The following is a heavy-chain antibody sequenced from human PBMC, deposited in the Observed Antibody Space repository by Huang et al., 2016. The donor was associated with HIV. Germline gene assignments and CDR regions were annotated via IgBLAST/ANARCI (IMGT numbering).Heavy chain of an antibody. CDR1: GNIVSSKY. CDR3: ANGGGFDYFYYMDV. D-gene: IGHD3-10*01. V-gene: IGHV3-53*01. Sequence: EVQLVEAGGGLMQPGGSLRLSCTASGNIVSSKYMSWVRQAPGKGLEGVAVIYNDGRTMYADSVRGRFTISRDNSKNIVFFQMNSLRAEDTAVYYCANGGGFDYFYYMDVWGKGTTVTVSS. J-gene: IGHJ6*03. CDR2: IYNDGRT.